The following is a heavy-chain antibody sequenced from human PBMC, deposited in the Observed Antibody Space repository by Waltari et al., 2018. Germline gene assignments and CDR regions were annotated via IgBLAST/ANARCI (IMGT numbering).Heavy chain of an antibody. CDR2: IIPIFGTA. J-gene: IGHJ6*02. D-gene: IGHD6-19*01. CDR1: GGTFSSYA. CDR3: AKAVAGTSAHYYYGMDV. V-gene: IGHV1-69*12. Sequence: QVQLVQSGAEVKQPGSSVKVSCKASGGTFSSYAISWVRQAPGQGLEWMGGIIPIFGTANYAQKFQGRVTITADESTSTAYMELSSLRSEDTAVYYCAKAVAGTSAHYYYGMDVWGQGTTVTVSS.